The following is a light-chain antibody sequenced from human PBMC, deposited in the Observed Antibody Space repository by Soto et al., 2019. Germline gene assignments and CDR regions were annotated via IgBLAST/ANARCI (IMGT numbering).Light chain of an antibody. J-gene: IGKJ2*01. V-gene: IGKV3-20*01. CDR3: QQYGSSPRT. CDR2: GAS. Sequence: EIVLTQSPGTLSLSPGERATRSCRASQSVTNSYLAWYQQKPGQTPRLLIYGASSRATGIPDRFSGSGSGIDFTLTISRLEPEDFAVYYCQQYGSSPRTFGQGTKLEIK. CDR1: QSVTNSY.